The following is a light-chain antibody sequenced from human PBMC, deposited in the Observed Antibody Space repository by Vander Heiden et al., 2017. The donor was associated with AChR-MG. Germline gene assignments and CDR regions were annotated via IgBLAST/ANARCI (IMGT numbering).Light chain of an antibody. J-gene: IGLJ2*01. Sequence: QSLLTQPPSVSGAPGQRVTISCTGSSPNFGAGFAVPWYQQLPGTVPKLLIYDDFYRPSGVPDRFSGSKSGTSASLAITGLQAEDEADYYCQSYDTSLSGLHVFGGGTKLTVL. CDR1: SPNFGAGFA. V-gene: IGLV1-40*01. CDR2: DDF. CDR3: QSYDTSLSGLHV.